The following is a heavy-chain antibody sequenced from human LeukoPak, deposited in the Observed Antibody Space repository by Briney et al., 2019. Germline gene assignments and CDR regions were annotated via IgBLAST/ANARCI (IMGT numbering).Heavy chain of an antibody. CDR3: AKERNLEIAVAGTIFDY. Sequence: GGSLRLSCAASGFTFSSYSMNWVRQAPGKGLEWVSVIYSGGDTYYADSVKGRFTISRDISKNMIYLEMSSLKAEDTAVYYCAKERNLEIAVAGTIFDYWGQGTLVTVSS. CDR2: IYSGGDT. CDR1: GFTFSSYS. V-gene: IGHV3-66*01. D-gene: IGHD6-19*01. J-gene: IGHJ4*02.